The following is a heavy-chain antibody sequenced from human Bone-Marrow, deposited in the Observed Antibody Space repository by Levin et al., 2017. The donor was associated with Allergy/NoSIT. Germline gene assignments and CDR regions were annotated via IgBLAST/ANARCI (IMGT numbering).Heavy chain of an antibody. V-gene: IGHV3-48*01. J-gene: IGHJ5*02. Sequence: PGGSLRLSCVVSGFTFTAYSMNWVRQAPGKGLEWISYISSFSDTIYYADSVKGRFTISRDNAKNSLYLQMNSLRVEDTAVYYCVRDPLMHGKTFDPWGQGTLVTVSS. CDR2: ISSFSDTI. D-gene: IGHD4-17*01. CDR3: VRDPLMHGKTFDP. CDR1: GFTFTAYS.